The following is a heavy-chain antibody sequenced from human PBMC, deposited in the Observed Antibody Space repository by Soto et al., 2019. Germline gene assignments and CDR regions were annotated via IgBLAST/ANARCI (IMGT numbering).Heavy chain of an antibody. CDR3: AKGRGYSGYEFDS. J-gene: IGHJ4*02. Sequence: QAGGSLRLSCAASGFTFSSYAMSWVRQAPGKGLEWVSVISGSGGSAYYADSVRGRFTISRDNSKNTLYLQMNSLRAEDTAVYYCAKGRGYSGYEFDSWGQGTLVTVSS. V-gene: IGHV3-23*01. CDR1: GFTFSSYA. D-gene: IGHD5-12*01. CDR2: ISGSGGSA.